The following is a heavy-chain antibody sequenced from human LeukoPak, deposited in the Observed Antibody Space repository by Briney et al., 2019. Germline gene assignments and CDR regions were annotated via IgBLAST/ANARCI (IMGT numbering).Heavy chain of an antibody. D-gene: IGHD3-3*01. CDR1: GYTLTELS. Sequence: ASVKVSCKVSGYTLTELSMHWVRQAPGKGREWMGGFDPEDGETIYAQKFQGRVTMTEDTSTDTAYMELSSLRSEDTAVYYCATSPAVFWSGYSDYWGQGTLVTVSS. J-gene: IGHJ4*02. CDR2: FDPEDGET. CDR3: ATSPAVFWSGYSDY. V-gene: IGHV1-24*01.